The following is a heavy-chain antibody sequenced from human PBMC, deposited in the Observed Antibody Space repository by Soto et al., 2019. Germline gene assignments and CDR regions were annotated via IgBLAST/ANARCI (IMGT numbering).Heavy chain of an antibody. CDR3: ALGLRGYHIDS. CDR2: IIPIFATT. J-gene: IGHJ4*02. Sequence: QVHLLQSGSEVTKPGSSVKVSCRASGGTFSNYAFSWVRQAPGQGLEWMGGIIPIFATTNYAQRLQGRVILTADESTNTVYMELNSLRSEDTALYFCALGLRGYHIDSWGQGTQVTVSS. D-gene: IGHD5-18*01. CDR1: GGTFSNYA. V-gene: IGHV1-69*01.